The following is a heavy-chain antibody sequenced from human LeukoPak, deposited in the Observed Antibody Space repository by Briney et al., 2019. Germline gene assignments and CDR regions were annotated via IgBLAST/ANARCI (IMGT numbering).Heavy chain of an antibody. CDR3: AGSMVRGVIRFDY. CDR2: IYYSGST. J-gene: IGHJ4*02. V-gene: IGHV4-59*08. CDR1: GGSISSYY. Sequence: PSETLSLTCTVSGGSISSYYWSWIRQPPGKGLEWIGYIYYSGSTNYNPSLKSRVTISVDTSKNQFSLKLSSVTAADTAVYYCAGSMVRGVIRFDYWGQGTLVTVSS. D-gene: IGHD3-10*01.